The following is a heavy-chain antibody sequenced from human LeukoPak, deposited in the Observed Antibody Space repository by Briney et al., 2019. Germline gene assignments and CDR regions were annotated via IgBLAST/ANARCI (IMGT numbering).Heavy chain of an antibody. J-gene: IGHJ6*02. D-gene: IGHD3-3*01. CDR2: IYYSGST. CDR3: ARHSQFWSGLKYYYGMDV. V-gene: IGHV4-59*08. CDR1: GGSISSYY. Sequence: SETLSLTCTVSGGSISSYYWSLIRQPPGKGLEWIGYIYYSGSTNYNPSLKSRVTISVDTSKNQFSLKLSSVTAADTAVYYCARHSQFWSGLKYYYGMDVWGQGTTVTVSS.